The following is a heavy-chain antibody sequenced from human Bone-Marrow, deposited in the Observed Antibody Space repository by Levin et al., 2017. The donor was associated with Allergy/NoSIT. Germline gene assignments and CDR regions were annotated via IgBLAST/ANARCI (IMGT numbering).Heavy chain of an antibody. Sequence: PGGSLRLSCAASGFTFSNAWMNWVRQTPGKGLEWVGRVKSKTDDGTTAYVAPVKGRFTISRDDSKNTLFLEMTSLKTEDTGVYYCTTGPFDYWGQGTLVTVSS. V-gene: IGHV3-15*07. CDR2: VKSKTDDGTT. CDR1: GFTFSNAW. J-gene: IGHJ4*02. CDR3: TTGPFDY.